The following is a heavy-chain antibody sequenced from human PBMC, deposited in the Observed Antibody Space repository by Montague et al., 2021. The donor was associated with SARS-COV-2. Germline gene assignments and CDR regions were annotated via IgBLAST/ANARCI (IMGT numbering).Heavy chain of an antibody. CDR1: GFTFRSYW. CDR3: VRPLWFGDSDYYFES. Sequence: SLRLSCAASGFTFRSYWMHLVRQVPGRGLVWVSRIRPDGTSTHYAASXKGRFIISRDNAKNTLSLEMTNLRVDDTAIYYCVRPLWFGDSDYYFESWGQGTLVSVSS. D-gene: IGHD3-10*01. CDR2: IRPDGTST. V-gene: IGHV3-74*01. J-gene: IGHJ4*02.